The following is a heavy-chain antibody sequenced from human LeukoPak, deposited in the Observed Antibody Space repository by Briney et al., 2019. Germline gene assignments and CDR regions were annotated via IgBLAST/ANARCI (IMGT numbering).Heavy chain of an antibody. V-gene: IGHV3-21*06. J-gene: IGHJ5*01. CDR3: AREKFDS. Sequence: ETLSLTCTVSDGSVSSGSYYWAWIRQPPGKGLEWVSRINGDGRNINYADSVRGRFTISRDNSNSLISLQMNNLTTEDTAAYYCAREKFDSWGQGTLVIVSP. CDR1: DGSVSSGSYY. CDR2: INGDGRNI.